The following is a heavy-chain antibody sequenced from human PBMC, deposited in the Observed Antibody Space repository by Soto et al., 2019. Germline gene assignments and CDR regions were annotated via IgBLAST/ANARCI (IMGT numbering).Heavy chain of an antibody. CDR2: ISGSGGST. CDR1: GFTFSSYA. CDR3: AKAPYYYDSSGSPVYYYYYGMDV. J-gene: IGHJ6*02. V-gene: IGHV3-23*01. Sequence: GGSLRLSCAASGFTFSSYAMSWVRQAPGKGLEWVSAISGSGGSTYYADSVKGRFTISRDNSKNTLYLQMNSLRAEDTAVYYCAKAPYYYDSSGSPVYYYYYGMDVWGQGTTVTVSS. D-gene: IGHD3-22*01.